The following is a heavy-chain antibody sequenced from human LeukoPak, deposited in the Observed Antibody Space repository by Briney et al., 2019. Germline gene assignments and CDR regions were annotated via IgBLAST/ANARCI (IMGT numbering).Heavy chain of an antibody. CDR2: FHTGGSA. D-gene: IGHD3-22*01. CDR3: AREEYYDDSGYYFRYFDS. J-gene: IGHJ4*02. CDR1: GGSISSDNYY. Sequence: SQTLSLTCSVSGGSISSDNYYWPWIRQPAGTGLEWIGRFHTGGSANYNPSLKSRVTISVDTSKNQFSLRLNSVTAADAAIYYCAREEYYDDSGYYFRYFDSWGQGTLVTVSS. V-gene: IGHV4-61*02.